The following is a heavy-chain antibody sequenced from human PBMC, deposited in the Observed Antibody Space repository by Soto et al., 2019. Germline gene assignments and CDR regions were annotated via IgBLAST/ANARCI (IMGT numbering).Heavy chain of an antibody. V-gene: IGHV4-38-2*01. D-gene: IGHD1-1*01. Sequence: AETLSLTCDVSGYSISNIIYWGWIRRPPGKGLEWIGSLAQSGGTYRNPSLRSRVTISLDRAKNHGSLQLRSVTAADTAVYYCAAGTLPGLRFYGLDVWGQGTTVTVSS. CDR2: LAQSGGT. CDR1: GYSISNIIY. CDR3: AAGTLPGLRFYGLDV. J-gene: IGHJ6*02.